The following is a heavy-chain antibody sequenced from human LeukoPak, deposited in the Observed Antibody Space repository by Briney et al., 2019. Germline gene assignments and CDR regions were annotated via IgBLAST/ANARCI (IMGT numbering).Heavy chain of an antibody. CDR3: AKGGSSPDQYYYGMDV. Sequence: GGSLRLSSAASGFTFSSYAMSWVRQAPGKGLEWVSAISGSGGSTFNADSVKGRFTISRDNSKNTLYLQMNNLRAEDTAVYYCAKGGSSPDQYYYGMDVWGQGTTVTVSS. V-gene: IGHV3-23*01. CDR1: GFTFSSYA. CDR2: ISGSGGST. D-gene: IGHD6-6*01. J-gene: IGHJ6*02.